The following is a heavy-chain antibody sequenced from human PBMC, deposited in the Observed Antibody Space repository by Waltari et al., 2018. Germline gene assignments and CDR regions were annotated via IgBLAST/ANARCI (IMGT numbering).Heavy chain of an antibody. V-gene: IGHV1-2*06. CDR2: INPNSGGT. CDR1: GYTFTGYY. J-gene: IGHJ4*02. Sequence: QVQLVQSGAEVKKPGASVKVSCKASGYTFTGYYMHWVRQAPGQGLEWTGQINPNSGGTNYAQKFQGRVTMTRETSISTAYMELSRLRSDDTAVYYCARSEDIVVVPAAPAFDYWGQGTLVTVSS. D-gene: IGHD2-2*01. CDR3: ARSEDIVVVPAAPAFDY.